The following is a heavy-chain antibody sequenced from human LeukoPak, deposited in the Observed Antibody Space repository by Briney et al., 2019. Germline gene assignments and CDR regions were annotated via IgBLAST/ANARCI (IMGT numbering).Heavy chain of an antibody. V-gene: IGHV4-31*03. D-gene: IGHD3-10*01. J-gene: IGHJ4*02. CDR2: VYHSGIS. CDR1: GDSVSSGGYY. Sequence: SQTLSLTCSVSGDSVSSGGYYWSWVRQHPGKGLEWIGYVYHSGISYYNASLERRATISIDTSKNQFSLNLTSVTAADTAVYYCARVYGSGAPVRDFDYWGQGTLVTVSS. CDR3: ARVYGSGAPVRDFDY.